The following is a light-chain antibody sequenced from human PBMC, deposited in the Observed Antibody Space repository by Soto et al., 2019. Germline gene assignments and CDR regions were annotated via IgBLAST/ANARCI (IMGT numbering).Light chain of an antibody. CDR3: QQYAYSPPT. V-gene: IGKV3-20*01. J-gene: IGKJ3*01. Sequence: ETVLTQSPGTLSLSTGERGILSCRASQSVSSSYLAWYQQKPGQAPRLLMYGASTRATGIPDRFSGGGSGTDFTLTISRLEPEDFAVYFCQQYAYSPPTFGPGTKVDFK. CDR1: QSVSSSY. CDR2: GAS.